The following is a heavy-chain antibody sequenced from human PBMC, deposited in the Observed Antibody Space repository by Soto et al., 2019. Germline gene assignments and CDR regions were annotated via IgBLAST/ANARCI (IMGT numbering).Heavy chain of an antibody. Sequence: SVKVSCKASGGTFSSYAISWVRQAPGQGLEWMGGIIPILGTANYAQKFQGRVTIAADESTSTAYMELSSLRSEDTAVYYCARAHYYDSSGYYLGYWGQGTLVTVSS. D-gene: IGHD3-22*01. CDR1: GGTFSSYA. J-gene: IGHJ4*02. CDR2: IIPILGTA. CDR3: ARAHYYDSSGYYLGY. V-gene: IGHV1-69*13.